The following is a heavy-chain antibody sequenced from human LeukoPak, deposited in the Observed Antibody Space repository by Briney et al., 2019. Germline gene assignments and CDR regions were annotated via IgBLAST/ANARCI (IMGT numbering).Heavy chain of an antibody. CDR3: TTGRLDDFRSGYYSEYFQH. CDR2: IKSKTDGGTT. Sequence: GGSLRLSCAASGFTFSNAWMSWVRQAPGKGLEWAGRIKSKTDGGTTDYAAPVKGRFTISRDDSKNTLYLQMNSLKTEDTAVYYCTTGRLDDFRSGYYSEYFQHWGQGTLVTVSS. J-gene: IGHJ1*01. CDR1: GFTFSNAW. V-gene: IGHV3-15*01. D-gene: IGHD3-3*01.